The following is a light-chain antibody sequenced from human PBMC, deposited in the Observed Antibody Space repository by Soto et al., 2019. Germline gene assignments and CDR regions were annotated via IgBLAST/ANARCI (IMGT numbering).Light chain of an antibody. CDR2: GAS. V-gene: IGKV3-20*01. CDR1: QSVTSNY. CDR3: QQYGTSPWT. J-gene: IGKJ1*01. Sequence: EIVLTQSPGTLSLSPGQRATLSCRASQSVTSNYLAWYQQIPGQAPRLLIYGASSRATGFPDRFSGSGSGTDFTRTITRLEHEDFAVYFCQQYGTSPWTFGQGTKL.